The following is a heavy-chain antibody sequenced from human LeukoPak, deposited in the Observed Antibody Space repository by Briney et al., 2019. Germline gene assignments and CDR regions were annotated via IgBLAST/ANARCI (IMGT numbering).Heavy chain of an antibody. CDR3: ARDPVYYDFWSGYSPWYYFDY. Sequence: ASVKVSCKASGYTFTGYYMHWVRQAPGQGLEWMGWINPNSGGTNYAQKFQGRVTMTRDTTISTAYMELSRLRSDDTAVYYCARDPVYYDFWSGYSPWYYFDYRGQGTLVTVSS. J-gene: IGHJ4*02. V-gene: IGHV1-2*02. D-gene: IGHD3-3*01. CDR2: INPNSGGT. CDR1: GYTFTGYY.